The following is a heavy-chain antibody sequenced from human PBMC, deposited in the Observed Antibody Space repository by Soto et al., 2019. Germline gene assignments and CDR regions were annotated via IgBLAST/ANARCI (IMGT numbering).Heavy chain of an antibody. J-gene: IGHJ5*02. CDR2: MNPGSGNT. CDR1: GYSFTNND. CDR3: ARMATFGSLNWFDP. V-gene: IGHV1-8*01. Sequence: QVQLVRSGAEVREPGASVKVSCKASGYSFTNNDVSWVRQATGQGLEWMGWMNPGSGNTGYAQKFQGRVTMTRDISIATAYMELSGLTSDDTAIYYCARMATFGSLNWFDPWGQGTLVSVSS. D-gene: IGHD3-16*01.